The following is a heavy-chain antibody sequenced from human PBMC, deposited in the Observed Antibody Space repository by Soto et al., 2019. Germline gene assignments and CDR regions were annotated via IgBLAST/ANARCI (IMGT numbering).Heavy chain of an antibody. CDR1: GFTFSSHC. D-gene: IGHD1-1*01. CDR3: ARDYNWSYDY. V-gene: IGHV3-74*01. J-gene: IGHJ4*02. Sequence: GGSLRLSCAASGFTFSSHCMHWVRQAPGKGLEWVSHIGPDGSSTRDADSVQGRFTISRDNARNTLYLQMNSLRNDDTAVYYCARDYNWSYDYWGQGIRVTVSS. CDR2: IGPDGSST.